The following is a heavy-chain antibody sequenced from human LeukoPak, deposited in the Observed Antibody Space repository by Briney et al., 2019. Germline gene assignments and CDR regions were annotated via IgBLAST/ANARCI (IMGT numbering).Heavy chain of an antibody. D-gene: IGHD6-19*01. J-gene: IGHJ4*02. V-gene: IGHV1-2*02. CDR1: GYTFTDYY. Sequence: ASVTVSCKASGYTFTDYYIHWVRQAPGQGLEWIGWIYPNTGGTNYPQQFEGRITMTRDTSISTAYMELTRLRFDDTAVYYCATGINYNSGWYGSFDSWGQGSVVTVSS. CDR2: IYPNTGGT. CDR3: ATGINYNSGWYGSFDS.